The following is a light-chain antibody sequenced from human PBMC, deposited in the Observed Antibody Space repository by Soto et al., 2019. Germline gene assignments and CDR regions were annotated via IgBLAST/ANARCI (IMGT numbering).Light chain of an antibody. CDR3: SSYAGSNNLGV. V-gene: IGLV2-8*01. J-gene: IGLJ1*01. Sequence: SVLTQPPSASGSLGQSVTISCTGTSSDVGGYNYVSWYQQHPGKAPKLMIYEVSKRPSGVPDRFSGSKSGNTASLTVSGLQAEDEADYYCSSYAGSNNLGVFGTGTKSPS. CDR2: EVS. CDR1: SSDVGGYNY.